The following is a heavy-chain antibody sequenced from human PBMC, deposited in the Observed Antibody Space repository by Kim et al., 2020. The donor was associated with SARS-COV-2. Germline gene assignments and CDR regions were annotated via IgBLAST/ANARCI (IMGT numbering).Heavy chain of an antibody. CDR1: GYNFGSYW. CDR2: IYPGDSDN. D-gene: IGHD1-26*01. Sequence: GESLKISCRGSGYNFGSYWIAWLRHMPGQGPEFVGIIYPGDSDNRYSPSLQRRVTFSADTSTGTAYLRRSSLEASDTATYYCAAMKGSYSLIYFVYWGHG. J-gene: IGHJ4*03. CDR3: AAMKGSYSLIYFVY. V-gene: IGHV5-51*01.